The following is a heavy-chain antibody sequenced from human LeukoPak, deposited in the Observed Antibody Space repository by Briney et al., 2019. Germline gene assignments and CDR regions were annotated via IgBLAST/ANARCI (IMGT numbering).Heavy chain of an antibody. J-gene: IGHJ4*02. CDR1: GFTFSSYA. Sequence: GGSLRLSCAASGFTFSSYAMHWVRQAPGKGLEWVAVISYDGSNKYYADSVKGRFTISRDNSKNTLYLQMNTLRAEDTAVYFCAKSPVSSCRGSFCYPFDYWGQGNLVTVSS. CDR3: AKSPVSSCRGSFCYPFDY. V-gene: IGHV3-30*04. D-gene: IGHD2-15*01. CDR2: ISYDGSNK.